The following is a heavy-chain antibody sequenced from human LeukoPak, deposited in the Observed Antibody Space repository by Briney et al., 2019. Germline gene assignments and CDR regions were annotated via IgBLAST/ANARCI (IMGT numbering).Heavy chain of an antibody. CDR2: MNPNSGNT. CDR3: ARGKVGGSGSYYNEYNWFDP. Sequence: ASVKVSCKASGYTFTSYDINWVRQATGQGLEWMGRMNPNSGNTGYAQKFQGRVTMTRNTSISTAYMELSSLRSEDTAVYYCARGKVGGSGSYYNEYNWFDPWGQGTLVTVSS. V-gene: IGHV1-8*01. D-gene: IGHD3-10*01. J-gene: IGHJ5*02. CDR1: GYTFTSYD.